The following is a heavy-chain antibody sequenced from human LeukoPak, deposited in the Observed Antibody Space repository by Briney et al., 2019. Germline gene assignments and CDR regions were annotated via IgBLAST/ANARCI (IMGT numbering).Heavy chain of an antibody. V-gene: IGHV1-18*01. Sequence: ASVKVSCKASGYTFTSYGISWVRQAPGQGLEWMGWISAYNGNTNYAQKLQGRVTMTTDTSTSTAYMELRSLRSDETAVYYCVRVRDYGDPVDYWGQGTLVTVSS. CDR1: GYTFTSYG. CDR3: VRVRDYGDPVDY. CDR2: ISAYNGNT. D-gene: IGHD4-17*01. J-gene: IGHJ4*02.